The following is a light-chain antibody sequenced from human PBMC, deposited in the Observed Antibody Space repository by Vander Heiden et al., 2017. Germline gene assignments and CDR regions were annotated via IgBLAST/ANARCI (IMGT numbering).Light chain of an antibody. CDR2: SNN. CDR1: SSNIGSNT. Sequence: QSVLPQPPSASGTPGQRVTISCSGSSSNIGSNTVNWYQQPPGTAPKLLIYSNNQRPSGVPDRFSGSKSGTSASLAISGLQSEDEADYYCAAWDDSLNGPGVFGGGTKLTVL. J-gene: IGLJ2*01. CDR3: AAWDDSLNGPGV. V-gene: IGLV1-44*01.